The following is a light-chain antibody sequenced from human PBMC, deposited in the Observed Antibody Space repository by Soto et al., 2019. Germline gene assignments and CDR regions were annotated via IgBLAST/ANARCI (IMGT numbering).Light chain of an antibody. V-gene: IGKV3-15*01. CDR2: GAS. CDR3: QQYKNWPPIT. Sequence: EIVITQSPATPSVSPGERATLSCRASQSLSSSLAWYQQKPGQAPRLLIYGASTRATGIPARFSGSGSGTEFTLTISSLQSEDFAVYYCQQYKNWPPITFGQGTRLEIK. CDR1: QSLSSS. J-gene: IGKJ5*01.